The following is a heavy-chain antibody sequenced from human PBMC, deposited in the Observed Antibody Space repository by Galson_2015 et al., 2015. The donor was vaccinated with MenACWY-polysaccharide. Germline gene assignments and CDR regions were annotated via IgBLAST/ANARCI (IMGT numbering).Heavy chain of an antibody. CDR1: GGSINNKNFY. D-gene: IGHD3-22*01. CDR2: IYNSGGT. Sequence: ETLSLTCTVSGGSINNKNFYWGWIRQPPGKGLEWIGTIYNSGGTYYNPSLKSRVTISLDKPKNQLSLKLSSVTAADTAMYYCARNTAYYYDSSGYYYWGQGTLVTVSS. CDR3: ARNTAYYYDSSGYYY. V-gene: IGHV4-39*01. J-gene: IGHJ4*02.